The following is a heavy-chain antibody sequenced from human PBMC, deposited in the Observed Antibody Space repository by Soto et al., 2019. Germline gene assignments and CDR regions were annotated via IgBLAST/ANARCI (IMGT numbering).Heavy chain of an antibody. CDR1: GFTFSTYG. Sequence: QVQLVESGGGVVQPGRSLRLSCSAAGFTFSTYGMHWVRQAPGKGLEWVAIISYDGSKEYYADSVKGRFTISRDNSKNTLHMQLNSLRAEDTAVYYCAKGYSGSYPGGADYWGQGTLVTVSS. CDR2: ISYDGSKE. V-gene: IGHV3-30*18. D-gene: IGHD1-26*01. J-gene: IGHJ4*02. CDR3: AKGYSGSYPGGADY.